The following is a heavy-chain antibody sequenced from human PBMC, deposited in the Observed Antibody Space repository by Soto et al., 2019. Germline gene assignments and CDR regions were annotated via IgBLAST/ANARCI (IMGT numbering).Heavy chain of an antibody. J-gene: IGHJ3*02. CDR1: GFTFSDHY. D-gene: IGHD3-10*01. Sequence: GGSQRLSCAASGFTFSDHYVDWARQAPGKGLEWVGRARNKANSYTTEYAASVKGRFTVSRDDSRNSVYLQMDSLKTEDTAVYYCVRVGPIRRYAFDIWGQGTMVTVSS. CDR3: VRVGPIRRYAFDI. V-gene: IGHV3-72*01. CDR2: ARNKANSYTT.